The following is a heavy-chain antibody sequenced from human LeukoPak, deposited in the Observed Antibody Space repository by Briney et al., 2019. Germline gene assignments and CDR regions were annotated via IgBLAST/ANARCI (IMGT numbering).Heavy chain of an antibody. D-gene: IGHD2-2*02. Sequence: ASVKVSCKESGYSFTDYYMHWVRQAPGQGLEWLGWINPKSGDTKYAQKSQGRITMTRDTSISTSYMELSRLRSDDTAVYYCARERCNTAGCDKSFDSWGQGTLITVSS. CDR3: ARERCNTAGCDKSFDS. J-gene: IGHJ4*02. CDR1: GYSFTDYY. V-gene: IGHV1-2*02. CDR2: INPKSGDT.